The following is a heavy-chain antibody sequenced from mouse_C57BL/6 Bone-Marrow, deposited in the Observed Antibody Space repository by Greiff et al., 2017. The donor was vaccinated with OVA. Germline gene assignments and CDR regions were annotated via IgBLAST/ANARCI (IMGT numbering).Heavy chain of an antibody. J-gene: IGHJ1*03. Sequence: VQLKQSGPSLVRPSQTLSLTCTVTGFSINSDCHWIWIRQFPGNKLEYIGYTFYSGITYYNPSLESRTYITRDTSKNQFSLKLSSVTTEDTATYYCARVITTDWYFDVWGTGTTVTVSS. D-gene: IGHD1-1*01. CDR2: TFYSGIT. CDR3: ARVITTDWYFDV. CDR1: GFSINSDCH. V-gene: IGHV3-3*01.